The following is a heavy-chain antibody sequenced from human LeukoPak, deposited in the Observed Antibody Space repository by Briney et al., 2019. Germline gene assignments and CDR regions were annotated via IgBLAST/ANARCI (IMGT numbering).Heavy chain of an antibody. J-gene: IGHJ4*02. CDR2: ISWNSGSI. D-gene: IGHD6-19*01. CDR3: AKDRRIAVAGTVPYFDY. V-gene: IGHV3-9*01. CDR1: GFTFDDYA. Sequence: GGSLRLSCAASGFTFDDYAMPWVRQAPGKGLEWVSGISWNSGSIGYADSVKGRFTISRDNAKNSLYLQMNSLRAEDTALYYCAKDRRIAVAGTVPYFDYWGQGTLVTVSS.